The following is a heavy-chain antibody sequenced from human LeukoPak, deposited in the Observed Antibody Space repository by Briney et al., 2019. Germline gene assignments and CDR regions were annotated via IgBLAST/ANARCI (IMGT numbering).Heavy chain of an antibody. D-gene: IGHD2-15*01. Sequence: PGGSLRLSCAASGFSFSTYAMSWVRQAPGKGLEWVSYITSGSTTIYYADSVKVRFTISRDNAKNSLYLQMNSLRAEDTAVYYCARGSDVSDYWGQGTLVTVSS. V-gene: IGHV3-48*01. CDR1: GFSFSTYA. J-gene: IGHJ4*02. CDR3: ARGSDVSDY. CDR2: ITSGSTTI.